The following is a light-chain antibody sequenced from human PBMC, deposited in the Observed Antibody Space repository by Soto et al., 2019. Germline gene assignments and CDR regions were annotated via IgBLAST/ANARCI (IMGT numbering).Light chain of an antibody. Sequence: EIVLTQSPGTLSMSAGERATLSCRASQSVSSSYLAWYQQKPGQAPRLLIYGASRRATGIPDRFSGSGSGTDFTLTISRLEPEDFAVYYCQQYDSFLRTFGQGPMAEIK. CDR2: GAS. CDR3: QQYDSFLRT. J-gene: IGKJ1*01. V-gene: IGKV3-20*01. CDR1: QSVSSSY.